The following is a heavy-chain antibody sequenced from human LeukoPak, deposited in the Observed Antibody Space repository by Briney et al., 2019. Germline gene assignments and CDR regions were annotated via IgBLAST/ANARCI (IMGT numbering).Heavy chain of an antibody. CDR1: GGSISSYY. Sequence: PSETLSLTCTVSGGSISSYYWSWIRQPPGKGLEWIGYIYYSGSTNYNPSLKSRVTISVDTSKNQFSLKLSSVTAADTAVYYCARDHLVGSSSFYYYYGMDVWGQGTTVTVSS. CDR3: ARDHLVGSSSFYYYYGMDV. J-gene: IGHJ6*02. D-gene: IGHD6-13*01. CDR2: IYYSGST. V-gene: IGHV4-59*01.